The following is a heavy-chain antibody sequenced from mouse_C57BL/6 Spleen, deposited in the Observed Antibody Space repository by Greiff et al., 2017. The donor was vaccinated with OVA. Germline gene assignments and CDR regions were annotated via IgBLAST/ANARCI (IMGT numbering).Heavy chain of an antibody. J-gene: IGHJ4*01. CDR2: IDPSDSET. CDR3: ARGPYYYGSSYYYAMDY. CDR1: GYTFTRYW. D-gene: IGHD1-1*01. V-gene: IGHV1-52*01. Sequence: QVQLQQPGAELVRPGSSVKLSCKASGYTFTRYWLHWVKQRPIQGLEWIGNIDPSDSETHYNQKFKDKATLTVDKSSSTAYMQLSSLTSEDSAVYYCARGPYYYGSSYYYAMDYWGQGTSVTVSS.